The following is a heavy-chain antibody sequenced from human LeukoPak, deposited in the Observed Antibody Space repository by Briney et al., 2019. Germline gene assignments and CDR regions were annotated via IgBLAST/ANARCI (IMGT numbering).Heavy chain of an antibody. J-gene: IGHJ4*02. Sequence: ASVKVSCKASGYTFTSYYMHWVRQAPGQGLEWMGIINPSGGSTSYAQKFQGRVTMTRDTSTSTVYMELSSLRSEDTAVYYCAGRWITMVRGVIIYYFDYWGQGTLVTVSS. CDR2: INPSGGST. V-gene: IGHV1-46*01. CDR1: GYTFTSYY. D-gene: IGHD3-10*01. CDR3: AGRWITMVRGVIIYYFDY.